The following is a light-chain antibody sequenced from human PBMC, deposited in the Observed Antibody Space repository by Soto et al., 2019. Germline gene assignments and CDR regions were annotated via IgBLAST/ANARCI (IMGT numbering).Light chain of an antibody. CDR1: QSVSSN. J-gene: IGKJ5*01. Sequence: EIVITQSPATLSVSPAESATLYCRASQSVSSNLAWHQQKPGQAPRILMYDASTRATGISARFSGSGSGTEFTLTISSLQSEDFAVYYCQQYHNWPITFGQGTRLEI. V-gene: IGKV3-15*01. CDR2: DAS. CDR3: QQYHNWPIT.